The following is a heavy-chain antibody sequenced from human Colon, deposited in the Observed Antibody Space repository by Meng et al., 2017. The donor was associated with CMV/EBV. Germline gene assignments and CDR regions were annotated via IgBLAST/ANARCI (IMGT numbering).Heavy chain of an antibody. CDR3: ARDVGGMDV. Sequence: GESLKISCAISGFTVSSNYMSWVRQAPGKGLEWVSVIYSAGSTYYADSVKGRFTISRDNSKNTLYLQMGSLRAEDMAVYYCARDVGGMDVWGQGTTVTVSS. CDR2: IYSAGST. J-gene: IGHJ6*02. D-gene: IGHD2-15*01. CDR1: GFTVSSNY. V-gene: IGHV3-53*05.